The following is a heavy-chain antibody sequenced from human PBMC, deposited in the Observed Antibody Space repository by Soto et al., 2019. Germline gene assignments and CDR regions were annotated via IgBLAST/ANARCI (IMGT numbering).Heavy chain of an antibody. Sequence: SETLSLTCTVSVGSISSYYWSWIRQPPGKGLEWIGYIYYSGSTNYNPSLKSRVTISVDTSKNQFSLKLSSVTAADTAVYYCARFTDSSGWYTFDYWGQGTLVTVSS. D-gene: IGHD6-19*01. CDR3: ARFTDSSGWYTFDY. CDR2: IYYSGST. CDR1: VGSISSYY. V-gene: IGHV4-59*01. J-gene: IGHJ4*02.